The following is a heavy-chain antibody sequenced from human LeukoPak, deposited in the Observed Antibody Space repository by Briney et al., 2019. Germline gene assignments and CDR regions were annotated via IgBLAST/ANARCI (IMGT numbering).Heavy chain of an antibody. V-gene: IGHV1-69*06. J-gene: IGHJ5*02. CDR1: GYTFTIYG. Sequence: GASVKVSCTASGYTFTIYGISWVRQAPGQGLEWMGGIIPIFGTANYAQKFQGRVTITADKSTSTAYMELSSLRSEDTAVYYCARDRYCSGGSCYSDGLNWFDPWGQGTLVTVSS. CDR2: IIPIFGTA. D-gene: IGHD2-15*01. CDR3: ARDRYCSGGSCYSDGLNWFDP.